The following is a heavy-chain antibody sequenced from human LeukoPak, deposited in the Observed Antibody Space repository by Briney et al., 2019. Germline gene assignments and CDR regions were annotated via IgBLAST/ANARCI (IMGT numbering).Heavy chain of an antibody. D-gene: IGHD4-17*01. CDR1: EFTFSSYG. CDR2: ISGSGT. CDR3: ARDPNGDFIGSFDM. V-gene: IGHV3-23*01. Sequence: GGPLRLSCAVSEFTFSSYGMSWVRQAPGKGLEWVSSISGSGTQYADSVQGRFAISRDNSKNTLYLQMNSLRVEDTAVYFCARDPNGDFIGSFDMWGRGTMVSVSS. J-gene: IGHJ3*02.